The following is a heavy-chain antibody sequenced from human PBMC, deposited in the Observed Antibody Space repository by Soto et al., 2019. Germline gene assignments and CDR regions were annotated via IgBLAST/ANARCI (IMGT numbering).Heavy chain of an antibody. CDR1: GFTFSDYA. V-gene: IGHV3-23*01. Sequence: GGSLRLSCAASGFTFSDYAMSWVRQAPGKGLEWVSGISGSRGKTYYADSVKGRFTISRDNSKNTLFLQMNSLRADDTAVYYCAKVFGATRPVDSWGQGTLVTVSS. CDR2: ISGSRGKT. J-gene: IGHJ4*02. CDR3: AKVFGATRPVDS. D-gene: IGHD3-3*01.